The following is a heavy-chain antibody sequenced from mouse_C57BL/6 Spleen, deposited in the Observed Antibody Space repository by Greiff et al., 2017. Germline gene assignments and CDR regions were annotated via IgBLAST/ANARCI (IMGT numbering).Heavy chain of an antibody. V-gene: IGHV5-6*01. CDR2: ISSGGSYT. J-gene: IGHJ4*01. CDR1: GFTFSSYG. D-gene: IGHD1-1*01. Sequence: EVKLVESGGDLVKPGGSLQLSCAASGFTFSSYGMSWVRQTPDKRLEWVATISSGGSYTYYPDSVKGRFTISRDNTKNTLDLQRSILKSEDTAMYYSARHTTVVDYAMDYWGQGTSVTVSA. CDR3: ARHTTVVDYAMDY.